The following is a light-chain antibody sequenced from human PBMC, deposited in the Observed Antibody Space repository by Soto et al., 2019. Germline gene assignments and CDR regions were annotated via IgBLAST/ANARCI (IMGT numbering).Light chain of an antibody. CDR2: DAF. V-gene: IGKV3-15*01. CDR1: QSVGSK. Sequence: EVVMTQSPATLSVSPGERATLSCRASQSVGSKLAWYQQKPGQAPRLLIFDAFTRATGIPARFSGSGSGTEFTLFISSLQSEDFAVYYCQQYNNWPTLTFGGGTKVDIK. J-gene: IGKJ4*01. CDR3: QQYNNWPTLT.